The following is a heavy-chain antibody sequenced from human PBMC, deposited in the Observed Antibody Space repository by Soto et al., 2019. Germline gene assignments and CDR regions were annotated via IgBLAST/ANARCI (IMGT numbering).Heavy chain of an antibody. D-gene: IGHD2-2*01. CDR1: GYPFNTYA. Sequence: QVQLVQSGAEEKKPGASVKVSCKASGYPFNTYAMPWVRQAPLQGLECMGGINAGNGNTKYSQKFQGRVTITRDTSASSAYIGLIILRSEGRAVYYCSRARTMPADFDYWIQRPLVTIST. CDR2: INAGNGNT. CDR3: SRARTMPADFDY. J-gene: IGHJ4*02. V-gene: IGHV1-3*05.